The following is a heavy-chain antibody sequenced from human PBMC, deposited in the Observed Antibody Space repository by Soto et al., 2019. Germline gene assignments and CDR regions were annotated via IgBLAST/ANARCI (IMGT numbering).Heavy chain of an antibody. D-gene: IGHD1-1*01. Sequence: LRLSCAASRFTFSRYWMSWVRQAPGRGLEWVANIKEDGSDKYYEDSVKGRFTISRDNAKNSLYLQMNSLRAEDTAVYYCARGIDDNASFGMDVWGQGTTVTVSS. V-gene: IGHV3-7*01. CDR3: ARGIDDNASFGMDV. CDR2: IKEDGSDK. CDR1: RFTFSRYW. J-gene: IGHJ6*02.